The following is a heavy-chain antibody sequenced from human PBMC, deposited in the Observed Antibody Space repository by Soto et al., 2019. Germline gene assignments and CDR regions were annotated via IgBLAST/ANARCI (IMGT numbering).Heavy chain of an antibody. CDR3: AKAVGVGDYDILTGGVDY. D-gene: IGHD3-9*01. CDR1: GFTFDDYA. V-gene: IGHV3-9*01. J-gene: IGHJ4*02. CDR2: ISWNSGSI. Sequence: PGGSLRLSCAASGFTFDDYAMHWVRQAPGKGLEWVSGISWNSGSIGYADSVKGRFTISRDNAKNSLYLQMNSLRAEDTALYYCAKAVGVGDYDILTGGVDYWGQGTLVTVSS.